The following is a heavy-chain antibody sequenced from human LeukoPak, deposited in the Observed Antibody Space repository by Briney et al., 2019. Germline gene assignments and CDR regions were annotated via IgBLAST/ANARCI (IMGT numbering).Heavy chain of an antibody. D-gene: IGHD1-1*01. CDR2: IYYSGST. CDR3: ARDSTTGTTGPPLDV. Sequence: SETLSLTCTVSGGSISSYYWSWIRQPPGKGLEWIGYIYYSGSTNYNPSLKSRVTISVDTSKNQFSLKLSSVTAADTAVYYCARDSTTGTTGPPLDVWGKGTTVTVSS. V-gene: IGHV4-59*01. J-gene: IGHJ6*04. CDR1: GGSISSYY.